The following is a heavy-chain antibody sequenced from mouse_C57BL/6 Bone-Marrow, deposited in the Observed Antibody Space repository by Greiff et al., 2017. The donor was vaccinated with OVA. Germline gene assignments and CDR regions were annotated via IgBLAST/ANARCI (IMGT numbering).Heavy chain of an antibody. CDR1: GYTFTDYE. CDR2: IDPETGGT. CDR3: TRDYSNYYAMDY. V-gene: IGHV1-15*01. D-gene: IGHD2-5*01. Sequence: VQLQQSGAELVRPGASVTLSCKASGYTFTDYEMHWVKQTPVHGLEWIGAIDPETGGTAYNQKFKGKAILTADKSSSTAYMTLRSLTSEDSAVYYCTRDYSNYYAMDYWGQGTSVTVSS. J-gene: IGHJ4*01.